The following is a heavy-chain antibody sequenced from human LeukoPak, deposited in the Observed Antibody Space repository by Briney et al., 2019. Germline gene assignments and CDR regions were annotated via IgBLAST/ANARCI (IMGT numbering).Heavy chain of an antibody. Sequence: PGGSLRLSCAASGFTISYNYMTWVRQAPGKGLEWVSSIYTTGTTYYADSVKGRFTISRDSSKTTVFLQMNSQRAEDTAVYYCAAQDTFLDAWVQGTLVTVSS. J-gene: IGHJ5*02. CDR1: GFTISYNY. CDR3: AAQDTFLDA. V-gene: IGHV3-53*01. D-gene: IGHD2/OR15-2a*01. CDR2: IYTTGTT.